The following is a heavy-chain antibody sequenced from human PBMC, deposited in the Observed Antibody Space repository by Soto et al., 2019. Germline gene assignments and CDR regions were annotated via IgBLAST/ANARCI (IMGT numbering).Heavy chain of an antibody. CDR2: IIPIFGTA. J-gene: IGHJ4*02. CDR3: ARFSYYYDSSGYYFGQYYFDY. V-gene: IGHV1-69*13. CDR1: GGTFSSYA. Sequence: ASVKVSCKASGGTFSSYAISWVRQAPGQGLEWMGGIIPIFGTANYAQKFQGRVTITADESTSTAYMELSSLRSEDTAVYYCARFSYYYDSSGYYFGQYYFDYWGQGTLVTVSS. D-gene: IGHD3-22*01.